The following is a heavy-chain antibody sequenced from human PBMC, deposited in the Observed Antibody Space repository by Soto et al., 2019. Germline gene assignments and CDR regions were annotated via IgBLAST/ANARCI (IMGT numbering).Heavy chain of an antibody. CDR2: ISYDGSNK. Sequence: PGGSLRLSCAASGFTFSSYGTRWVRQAPGKGLEWVAVISYDGSNKYYADSVKGRFTISRDNSKNTLYLQMNSLRAEDTAVYYCAKVFISSGSTAEDYWGQGTLVTVSS. J-gene: IGHJ4*02. CDR3: AKVFISSGSTAEDY. CDR1: GFTFSSYG. V-gene: IGHV3-30*18. D-gene: IGHD3-22*01.